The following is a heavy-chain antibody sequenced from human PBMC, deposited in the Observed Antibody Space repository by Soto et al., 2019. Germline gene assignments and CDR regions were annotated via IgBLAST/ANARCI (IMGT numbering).Heavy chain of an antibody. D-gene: IGHD3-22*01. CDR2: IFANDEE. CDR1: GFSPSNARMG. V-gene: IGHV2-26*01. J-gene: IGHJ3*01. Sequence: QVTLKESGPVLVKPTETLTLTCTVSGFSPSNARMGVSWIRQPPGKALEWLAHIFANDEESYNTSLRSRLTISRDTSKNQVVLTMTNMDPVDTATYYCARMGDYYDNAGDAFDLWGQGTRVTVSS. CDR3: ARMGDYYDNAGDAFDL.